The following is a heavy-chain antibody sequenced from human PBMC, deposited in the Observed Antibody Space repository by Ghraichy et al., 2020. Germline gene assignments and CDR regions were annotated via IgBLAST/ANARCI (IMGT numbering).Heavy chain of an antibody. CDR1: GFSFSNSW. CDR2: MKEDGSEE. J-gene: IGHJ4*02. V-gene: IGHV3-7*04. Sequence: GESLNISCAASGFSFSNSWMSWVRQGPGKGLEWVANMKEDGSEEYYVDSVKGRFTISRDNTKKSLFLQMNSLRAEDTAVYYCAGGNYFDYWGQGTLVTVSS. CDR3: AGGNYFDY.